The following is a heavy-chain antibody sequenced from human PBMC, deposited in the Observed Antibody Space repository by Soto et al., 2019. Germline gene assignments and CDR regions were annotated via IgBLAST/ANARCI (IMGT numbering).Heavy chain of an antibody. Sequence: HPGGSLRLSCAASGFSFSSIAMSWARQAPGKGLEWVSCIDGSGPGTFYADSVKGRFTISRDNSKNTVYLQMDSLRAEDTAVYYCAKDGGYDPSGQLRFYFDYWRQGALVTVSS. V-gene: IGHV3-23*01. CDR3: AKDGGYDPSGQLRFYFDY. CDR1: GFSFSSIA. D-gene: IGHD3-22*01. J-gene: IGHJ4*02. CDR2: IDGSGPGT.